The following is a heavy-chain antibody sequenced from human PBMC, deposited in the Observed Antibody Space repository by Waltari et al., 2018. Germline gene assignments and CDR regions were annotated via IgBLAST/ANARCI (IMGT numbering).Heavy chain of an antibody. D-gene: IGHD6-13*01. CDR3: ARDSPGKLAAAVGFDP. CDR2: IKQDGSEK. CDR1: GFTFSSYW. J-gene: IGHJ5*02. Sequence: EVQLVESGGGLVQPGGSLRLSCAASGFTFSSYWMSWVRQAPGKGLEWVANIKQDGSEKYYVDSVKGRFTISRDNAKNSLYLQMNSLRAEDTAVYYCARDSPGKLAAAVGFDPWGQGTLVTVSS. V-gene: IGHV3-7*01.